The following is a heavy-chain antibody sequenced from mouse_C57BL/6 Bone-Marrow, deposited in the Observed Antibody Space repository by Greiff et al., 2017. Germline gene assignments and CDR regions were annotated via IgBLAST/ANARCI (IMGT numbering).Heavy chain of an antibody. CDR3: ARPPYITTVVAHWYFDV. CDR1: GFTFSDYG. CDR2: ISSGSSTI. J-gene: IGHJ1*03. D-gene: IGHD1-1*01. Sequence: EVMLVESGGGLVKPGGSLKLSCAASGFTFSDYGMHWVRQAPEKGLEWVAYISSGSSTIYYADTVKGRFTISRDNAKNTLFLQMTSLRSEDTAMYYCARPPYITTVVAHWYFDVWGTGTTVTVSS. V-gene: IGHV5-17*01.